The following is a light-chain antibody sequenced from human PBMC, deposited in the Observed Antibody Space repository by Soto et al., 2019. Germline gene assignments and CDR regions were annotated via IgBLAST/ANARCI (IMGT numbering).Light chain of an antibody. CDR1: QSVSSF. CDR2: DAS. V-gene: IGKV3-11*01. CDR3: QQRSNSFT. Sequence: EIVLTQSPATLSLSPGERATLSCRASQSVSSFLAWYQQKPGQAPRLLIYDASNRATGIPARFSGSGSGTDITLTIGSLEPEDFAVYYCQQRSNSFTFGPGTKVDIK. J-gene: IGKJ3*01.